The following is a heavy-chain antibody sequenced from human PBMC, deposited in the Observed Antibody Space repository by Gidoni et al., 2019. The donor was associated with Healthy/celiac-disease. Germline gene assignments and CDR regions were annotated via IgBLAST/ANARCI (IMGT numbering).Heavy chain of an antibody. Sequence: QVQLVQSGAEVKKPGSSVQVSCKASGGTFSSYTISWRRQAPGQGLEWMGRIIPILGIANYAQKFQGRVTITADKSTSTAYMELSSLRSEDTAVYYCARDTSPISGSYDRFLSNWFDPWGQGTLVTVSS. D-gene: IGHD1-26*01. V-gene: IGHV1-69*08. CDR1: GGTFSSYT. CDR3: ARDTSPISGSYDRFLSNWFDP. CDR2: IIPILGIA. J-gene: IGHJ5*02.